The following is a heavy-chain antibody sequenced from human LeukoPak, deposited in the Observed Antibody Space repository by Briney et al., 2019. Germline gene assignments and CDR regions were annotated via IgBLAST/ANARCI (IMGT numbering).Heavy chain of an antibody. Sequence: PSETLSLTCTVSGGSISTSNYYWGWLRQPPGKGLEWIGNIFYSGSNYYSPSLRSRVTISLDTSRNQFSLKLNSVTAADTAVYYCARDFGYYGSGSYYTLDYWGQGTLVTVSS. CDR3: ARDFGYYGSGSYYTLDY. CDR2: IFYSGSN. D-gene: IGHD3-10*01. V-gene: IGHV4-39*07. J-gene: IGHJ4*02. CDR1: GGSISTSNYY.